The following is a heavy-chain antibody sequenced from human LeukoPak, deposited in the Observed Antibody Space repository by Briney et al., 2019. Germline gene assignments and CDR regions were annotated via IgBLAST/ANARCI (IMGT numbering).Heavy chain of an antibody. J-gene: IGHJ6*02. CDR1: GFTFTNSA. CDR2: IGGGGGST. D-gene: IGHD5-12*01. V-gene: IGHV3-23*01. Sequence: GGSLRLSCAASGFTFTNSALGWVRQAPGKGLEWVSTIGGGGGSTYHADSVKGRFTISRDDSKNTLYLQMNSLRAEDTAVYYCAKKISGYDYNYYYGMDVWGQGTTVTVSS. CDR3: AKKISGYDYNYYYGMDV.